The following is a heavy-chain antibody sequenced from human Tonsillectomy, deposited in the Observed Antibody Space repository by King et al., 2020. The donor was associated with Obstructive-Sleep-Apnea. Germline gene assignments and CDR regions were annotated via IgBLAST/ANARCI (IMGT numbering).Heavy chain of an antibody. Sequence: DGQLVESGGGLVQPGRSLRLSCTASGFRFDDYGMHWVRQAPGKGLEWVSGITWNSGSIGYADPVKGRFTISRDNGKNSLYLQMNSLRSEDTALYYCAKDRGSGYRSGAFDIWGQGTMVTVSS. V-gene: IGHV3-9*01. CDR1: GFRFDDYG. J-gene: IGHJ3*02. CDR2: ITWNSGSI. CDR3: AKDRGSGYRSGAFDI. D-gene: IGHD6-25*01.